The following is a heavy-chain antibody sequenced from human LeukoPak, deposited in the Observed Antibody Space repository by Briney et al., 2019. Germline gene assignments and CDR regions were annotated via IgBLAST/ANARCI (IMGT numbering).Heavy chain of an antibody. Sequence: GESLKISCKGSGYSFTSYWIGWVRQMPGKGLEWMGIIYPGDSDTRYSPSFQGQVTISADKSISTAYLQWSSLKASDTAMYYCARRSTAPNYYYYGMDVWGQGTTVTVSS. CDR1: GYSFTSYW. CDR3: ARRSTAPNYYYYGMDV. D-gene: IGHD5-18*01. V-gene: IGHV5-51*01. CDR2: IYPGDSDT. J-gene: IGHJ6*02.